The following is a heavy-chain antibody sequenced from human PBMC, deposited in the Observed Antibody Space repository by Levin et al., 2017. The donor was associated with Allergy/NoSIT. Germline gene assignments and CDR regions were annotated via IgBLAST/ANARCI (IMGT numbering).Heavy chain of an antibody. J-gene: IGHJ5*02. CDR1: GGSFSGYY. CDR2: INHSGST. CDR3: ARGGSCSSTSCRHNWFDP. D-gene: IGHD2-2*01. Sequence: SQTLSLTCAVYGGSFSGYYWSWIRQPPGKGLEWIGEINHSGSTNYNPSLKSRVTISVDTSKNQFSLKLSSVTAADTAVYYCARGGSCSSTSCRHNWFDPWGQGTLVTVSS. V-gene: IGHV4-34*01.